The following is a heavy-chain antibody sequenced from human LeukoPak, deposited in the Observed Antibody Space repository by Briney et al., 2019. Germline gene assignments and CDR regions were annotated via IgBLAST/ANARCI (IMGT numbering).Heavy chain of an antibody. V-gene: IGHV4-39*07. Sequence: PSETLSLTCTVSSVSISSSNYYWGWIRQPPGEGLEWIGSIYYSGSTYYNPSLKSRVTISVDTSKNQFSLRLSSVTAADTAVYYCARGDNDYGDYEYFQHWGQGTLVTVSS. CDR2: IYYSGST. CDR3: ARGDNDYGDYEYFQH. CDR1: SVSISSSNYY. D-gene: IGHD4-17*01. J-gene: IGHJ1*01.